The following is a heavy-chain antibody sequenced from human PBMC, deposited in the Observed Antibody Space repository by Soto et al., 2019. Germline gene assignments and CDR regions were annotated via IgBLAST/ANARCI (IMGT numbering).Heavy chain of an antibody. CDR2: IYCSGST. D-gene: IGHD3-22*01. CDR1: GGSISSYY. Sequence: SETLSLTCTVSGGSISSYYWSWIRQPPGKGLEWIGYIYCSGSTNYNPSLKSRVTISVDTSKNQFSLKLSSVTAADTAVYYCARVYYDSSGNDAFDIWGRGTMVTVSS. V-gene: IGHV4-59*01. J-gene: IGHJ3*02. CDR3: ARVYYDSSGNDAFDI.